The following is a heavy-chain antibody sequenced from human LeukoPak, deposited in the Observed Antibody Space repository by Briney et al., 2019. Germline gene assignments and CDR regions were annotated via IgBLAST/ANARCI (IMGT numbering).Heavy chain of an antibody. D-gene: IGHD6-6*01. CDR3: AREYSSSRNRAFDI. J-gene: IGHJ3*02. CDR2: IYTSGST. Sequence: PSETLSLTCTVSGGSISSYYWSWIRQPAGKGLEWIGRIYTSGSTNYNPSLKSRVTMSVDTSKNQFSLKLSSVTAADTAVYYCAREYSSSRNRAFDIWGQGTMVTVSS. V-gene: IGHV4-4*07. CDR1: GGSISSYY.